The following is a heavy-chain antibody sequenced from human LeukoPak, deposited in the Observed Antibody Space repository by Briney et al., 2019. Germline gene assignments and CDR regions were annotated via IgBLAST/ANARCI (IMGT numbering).Heavy chain of an antibody. D-gene: IGHD7-27*01. J-gene: IGHJ6*03. CDR2: IWYDGSNK. CDR1: GFTFSSYG. CDR3: AKDLGNWYYYMDV. V-gene: IGHV3-33*06. Sequence: GGSLRLSCAASGFTFSSYGMHWVRQAPGKGLEWVAVIWYDGSNKYYADSVKGRFTISRDNSKNPLYLQMNSLRAEDTAVYYCAKDLGNWYYYMDVWGKGTTVTVSS.